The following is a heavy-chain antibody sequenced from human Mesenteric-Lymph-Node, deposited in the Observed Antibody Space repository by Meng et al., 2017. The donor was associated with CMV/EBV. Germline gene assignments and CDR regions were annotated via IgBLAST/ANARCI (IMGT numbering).Heavy chain of an antibody. CDR2: ISASGGRT. Sequence: GGSLRLSCGVSGFTFSTYAMSWVRQTPGKGLEWVSTISASGGRTYYLDSVKGRFTISRDNAKNSLYLQMNSLRAEDTAVYYCARESPTNYYGMDVWGQGTTVTVSS. CDR3: ARESPTNYYGMDV. J-gene: IGHJ6*02. V-gene: IGHV3-23*01. CDR1: GFTFSTYA. D-gene: IGHD1-26*01.